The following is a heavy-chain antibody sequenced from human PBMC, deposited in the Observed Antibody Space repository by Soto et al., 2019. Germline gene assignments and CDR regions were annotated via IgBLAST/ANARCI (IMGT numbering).Heavy chain of an antibody. CDR1: GFTFSDYY. CDR2: ISGSGSTM. D-gene: IGHD3-22*01. Sequence: PGGSLRLSCAASGFTFSDYYMNWIRQAPGKGLEWVSYISGSGSTMYYAGSVKGRFTISRDNSRNTLFLQMNSLRAEDTAVYYCSRDYYKYYDSSGYYRSPAYWGQGTLVTVSS. CDR3: SRDYYKYYDSSGYYRSPAY. J-gene: IGHJ4*02. V-gene: IGHV3-11*04.